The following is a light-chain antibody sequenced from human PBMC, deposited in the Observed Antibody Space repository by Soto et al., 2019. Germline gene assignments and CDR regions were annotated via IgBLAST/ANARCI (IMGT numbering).Light chain of an antibody. J-gene: IGKJ5*01. Sequence: VMTQSPLSLPVTPGEPASISCRSSQSLLHSNGNNYLVWYLQKPGQSPQLLISLGSNRASGVPDRFSVSGSGTDFTLKISRVEAEDVGVYYCMQALQSPITFGRGTRLEIK. CDR2: LGS. CDR1: QSLLHSNGNNY. CDR3: MQALQSPIT. V-gene: IGKV2-28*01.